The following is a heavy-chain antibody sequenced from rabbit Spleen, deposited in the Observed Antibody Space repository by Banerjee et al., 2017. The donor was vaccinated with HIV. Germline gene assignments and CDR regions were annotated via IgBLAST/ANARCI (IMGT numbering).Heavy chain of an antibody. Sequence: QEQLVESGGGLVKPGASLTLTCTASGFSFSSRYWICWVRQAPGKGLEWIACIYAGSSGSTYYATWAKGRFTISKTSSTTVTLQMTSLTAADTATYFCARDTGSSFSSYGMDLWGPGTLVTVS. CDR3: ARDTGSSFSSYGMDL. CDR2: IYAGSSGST. V-gene: IGHV1S45*01. J-gene: IGHJ6*01. CDR1: GFSFSSRYW. D-gene: IGHD8-1*01.